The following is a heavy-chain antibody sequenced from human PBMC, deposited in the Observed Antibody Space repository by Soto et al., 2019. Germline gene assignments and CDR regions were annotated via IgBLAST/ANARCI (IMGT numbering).Heavy chain of an antibody. V-gene: IGHV4-59*01. CDR3: AREGSGGPSLYYFDY. D-gene: IGHD3-16*01. CDR1: GGSISSYY. CDR2: IYYSGST. Sequence: SETLSLTCTVSGGSISSYYWSWIRQPPGKGLEWIGYIYYSGSTNYNPSLKSRVTISVDTSKNQFSLKLSSVTAADTAVYYGAREGSGGPSLYYFDYWGQGTLVTVSS. J-gene: IGHJ4*02.